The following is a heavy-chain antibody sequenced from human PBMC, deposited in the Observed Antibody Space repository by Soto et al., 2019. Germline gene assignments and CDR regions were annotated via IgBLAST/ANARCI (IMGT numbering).Heavy chain of an antibody. D-gene: IGHD3-22*01. CDR1: GFSISIGYF. Sequence: PSETLSLTCAVSGFSISIGYFCGCIRQPPGKGPEWLGSIYHSGTTYYNPSVKGRVTISVDTSKNQFSLKMSSVTAADTAVYYCARDSSGYYWFDPWGQGTLVTVSS. CDR3: ARDSSGYYWFDP. J-gene: IGHJ5*02. CDR2: IYHSGTT. V-gene: IGHV4-38-2*02.